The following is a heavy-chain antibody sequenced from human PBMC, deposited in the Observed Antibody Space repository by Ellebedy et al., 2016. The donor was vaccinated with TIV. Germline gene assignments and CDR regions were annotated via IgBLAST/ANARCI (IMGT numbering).Heavy chain of an antibody. D-gene: IGHD3-22*01. V-gene: IGHV3-23*01. Sequence: PGGSLRLSCEASGFTFGSYAMSWVCQAPGKGLAWVSGIFGSGYSSDYADSVKGRFTISRDSSKNTLYLQMNSLRAEDTAVYYCAKDHTEDSSGFAPFDALDFWGQGTMVTVSS. J-gene: IGHJ3*01. CDR3: AKDHTEDSSGFAPFDALDF. CDR2: IFGSGYSS. CDR1: GFTFGSYA.